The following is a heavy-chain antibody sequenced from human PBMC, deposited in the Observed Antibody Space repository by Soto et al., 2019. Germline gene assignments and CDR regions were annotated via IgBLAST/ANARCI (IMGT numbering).Heavy chain of an antibody. CDR3: AAFVAVAVIDY. CDR2: INHSGST. Sequence: QVQLQESGPGLVKPSETLSLTCTVSGGSLSSGGYYWSWVRQLPGKGLEWIGYINHSGSTYYRPSLKSRVTMSVDTSQNQFSLTLSSLTAADTAVYYCAAFVAVAVIDYWGQGTLVTVSS. CDR1: GGSLSSGGYY. J-gene: IGHJ4*02. V-gene: IGHV4-31*03. D-gene: IGHD2-15*01.